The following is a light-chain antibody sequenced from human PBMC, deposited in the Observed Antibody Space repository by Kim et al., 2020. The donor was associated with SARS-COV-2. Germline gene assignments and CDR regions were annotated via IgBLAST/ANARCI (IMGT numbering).Light chain of an antibody. Sequence: ATLNCKPSQTLLYNSNNKNDLAWYQQKPGQAPKLLIYWASSRESGVSDRFSGSGSETDFTLTISSLQAEDVAVYYCQQYYSTPPSFGQGTKLEIK. CDR2: WAS. J-gene: IGKJ2*03. CDR1: QTLLYNSNNKND. V-gene: IGKV4-1*01. CDR3: QQYYSTPPS.